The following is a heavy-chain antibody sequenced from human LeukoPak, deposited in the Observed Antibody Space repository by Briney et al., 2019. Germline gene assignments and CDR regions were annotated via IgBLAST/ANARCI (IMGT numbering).Heavy chain of an antibody. D-gene: IGHD5-24*01. CDR3: ARQGDAYNSGALDI. Sequence: SGTLSLTYTVSGGSISSTSYFWGWIRQPPGKGLEWIGIIYYSGSTSYNPSLKSRVTISLHTSKNQFSLKLSSVTAADTAVYYCARQGDAYNSGALDIWGQGTMVTVSS. V-gene: IGHV4-39*01. J-gene: IGHJ3*02. CDR2: IYYSGST. CDR1: GGSISSTSYF.